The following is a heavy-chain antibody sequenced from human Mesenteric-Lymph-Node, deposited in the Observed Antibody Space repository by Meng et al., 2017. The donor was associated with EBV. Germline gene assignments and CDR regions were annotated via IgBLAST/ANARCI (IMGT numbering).Heavy chain of an antibody. D-gene: IGHD4-23*01. CDR2: INHSGGT. CDR3: ARGGGVLTPLDY. V-gene: IGHV4-34*02. Sequence: QGQFQQGGAGVLKPSETLSLTCAVYGDSFSGYFWSWIRQPPGKGLEWIGEINHSGGTNYNPSLESRVTISVDASKNQFSLKLRSVTAADTAVYYCARGGGVLTPLDYWGQGGLVTVSS. CDR1: GDSFSGYF. J-gene: IGHJ4*02.